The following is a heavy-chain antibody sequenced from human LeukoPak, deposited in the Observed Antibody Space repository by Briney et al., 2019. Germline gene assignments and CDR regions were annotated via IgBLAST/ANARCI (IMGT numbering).Heavy chain of an antibody. CDR3: ARHGPPYYYGSGSYGIGWFDP. V-gene: IGHV5-51*01. J-gene: IGHJ5*02. D-gene: IGHD3-10*01. CDR1: GYSFTSYW. Sequence: GESLKISCKGSGYSFTSYWIGWVRQMPGEGLEWMGIIYPGGSDTRYSPSFQGQVTISADNSISTAYLQWSSLKASDTAMYYCARHGPPYYYGSGSYGIGWFDPWGQGTLVTVSS. CDR2: IYPGGSDT.